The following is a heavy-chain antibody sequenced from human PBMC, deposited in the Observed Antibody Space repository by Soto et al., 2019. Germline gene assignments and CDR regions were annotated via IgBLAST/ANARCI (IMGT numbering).Heavy chain of an antibody. D-gene: IGHD4-17*01. CDR2: ISNAGST. J-gene: IGHJ4*02. V-gene: IGHV3-53*01. Sequence: EVQLVESGGDLTQPGGSLRLSCAVSGFTVSSNHVTWVRQATGKGLQWVSTISNAGSTYYADSVKGRFTISRDNSKNTVFLQMNSLRADDTAVYYCAGYGGNSVWGQGTLVTVSS. CDR1: GFTVSSNH. CDR3: AGYGGNSV.